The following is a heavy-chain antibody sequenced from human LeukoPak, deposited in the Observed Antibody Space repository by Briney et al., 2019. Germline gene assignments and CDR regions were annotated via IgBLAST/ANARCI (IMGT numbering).Heavy chain of an antibody. CDR2: INPNSGGP. CDR1: GYTFTVYY. J-gene: IGHJ5*02. D-gene: IGHD3-16*01. Sequence: ASVTVSFTASGYTFTVYYIHWVRQAPGQGLEWMGWINPNSGGPNYAQKFQGRVNMTRDTSISTAYMEMSRLRSDDTAVYYCARDVSAGGTNWFDPWGQGTLVTVSS. V-gene: IGHV1-2*02. CDR3: ARDVSAGGTNWFDP.